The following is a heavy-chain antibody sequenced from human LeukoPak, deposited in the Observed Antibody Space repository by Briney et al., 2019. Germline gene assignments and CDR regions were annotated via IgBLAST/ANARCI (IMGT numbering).Heavy chain of an antibody. D-gene: IGHD2-15*01. CDR1: GGSISSGSYY. J-gene: IGHJ4*02. V-gene: IGHV4-61*02. CDR2: IYTSGST. Sequence: SETLSLTCTVSGGSISSGSYYWSWIRQPAGKGLEWIGRIYTSGSTNYNPSLKSRVTMSVDTSKNQFSLKLSSVTAADTAVYYCARIPEYCSGGSCYYPFDYWGQGTLVTVSS. CDR3: ARIPEYCSGGSCYYPFDY.